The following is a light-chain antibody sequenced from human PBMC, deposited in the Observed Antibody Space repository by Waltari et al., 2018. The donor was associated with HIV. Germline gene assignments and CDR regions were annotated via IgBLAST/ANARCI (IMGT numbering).Light chain of an antibody. CDR3: CSYVSNVI. Sequence: QSALTQPDSVSGSPGQSITISCTRTSSDVAPYKLVSWYQQHPGKAPKLMIYEVSKRPSGVSDRFSGSKSGDTASLTISGLQAEDEADYYCCSYVSNVIFGGGTKLTVL. CDR2: EVS. J-gene: IGLJ2*01. V-gene: IGLV2-23*02. CDR1: SSDVAPYKL.